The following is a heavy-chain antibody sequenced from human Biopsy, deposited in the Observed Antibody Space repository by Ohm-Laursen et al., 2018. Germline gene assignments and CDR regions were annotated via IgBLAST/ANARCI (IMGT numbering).Heavy chain of an antibody. J-gene: IGHJ3*02. V-gene: IGHV3-7*01. Sequence: SLRLSCTASGYTFSRYWMTWVRQPPGKGLEWVATIKEDASLKWYADSVSGRFTVSRDNSKSLLYFQMDSLRTEDTAVYYCSTFHRGVDVFDIWGQGTMVTVSS. CDR1: GYTFSRYW. D-gene: IGHD3-10*01. CDR3: STFHRGVDVFDI. CDR2: IKEDASLK.